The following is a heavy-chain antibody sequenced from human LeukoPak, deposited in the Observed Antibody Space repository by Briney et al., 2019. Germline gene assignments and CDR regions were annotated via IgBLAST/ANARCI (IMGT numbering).Heavy chain of an antibody. J-gene: IGHJ3*02. Sequence: GGSLRLSCAASGFTLSSYGMHWIRQAPGKGLEWVAVIWSDSSHKYYADTMKGRCTISRDNSKNMVYLQMNSLRVEDTAVYYCVSAAGAFDMWGQGTSVIVSS. CDR3: VSAAGAFDM. CDR2: IWSDSSHK. V-gene: IGHV3-33*01. D-gene: IGHD6-13*01. CDR1: GFTLSSYG.